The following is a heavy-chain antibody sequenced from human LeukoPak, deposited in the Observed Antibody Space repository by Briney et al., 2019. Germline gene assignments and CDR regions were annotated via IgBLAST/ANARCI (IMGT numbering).Heavy chain of an antibody. J-gene: IGHJ6*03. CDR3: ARGEVYYYDSSGYYYYYHYMDV. D-gene: IGHD3-22*01. V-gene: IGHV3-74*01. Sequence: GGSLRLSCAASGFTFSSYWMHWVRQAPGKGLVWVSRINSDGSSTSYADSVKGRFTISRDNAKNTLYLQMNSLRAEDTAVYYCARGEVYYYDSSGYYYYYHYMDVWGKGTTVTVSS. CDR2: INSDGSST. CDR1: GFTFSSYW.